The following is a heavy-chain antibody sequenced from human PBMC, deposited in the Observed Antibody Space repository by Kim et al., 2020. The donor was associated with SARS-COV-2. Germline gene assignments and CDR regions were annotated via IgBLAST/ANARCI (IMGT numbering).Heavy chain of an antibody. CDR3: ARAPYYDILTGLMGRGAFDI. D-gene: IGHD3-9*01. J-gene: IGHJ3*02. V-gene: IGHV4-31*02. Sequence: RVTISVDTSKNQFSLKLSSVTAADTAVYYCARAPYYDILTGLMGRGAFDIWGQGTMVTVSS.